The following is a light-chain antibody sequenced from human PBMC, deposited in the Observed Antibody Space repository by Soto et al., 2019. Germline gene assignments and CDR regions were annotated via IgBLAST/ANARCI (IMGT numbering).Light chain of an antibody. CDR2: KAS. CDR3: LQDYNYPHT. Sequence: DIQRTQSPSTLSGSVGDRVTFACRASQTISSWLAWYQQKPGKVPKLLIYKASTLTSGVPSRFSGSGSGTEFTLTISSLQPDDFATYYCLQDYNYPHTFGQGTKVDI. V-gene: IGKV1-5*03. J-gene: IGKJ1*01. CDR1: QTISSW.